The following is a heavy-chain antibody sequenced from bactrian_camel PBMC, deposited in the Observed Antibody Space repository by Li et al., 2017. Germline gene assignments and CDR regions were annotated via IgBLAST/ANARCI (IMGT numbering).Heavy chain of an antibody. J-gene: IGHJ6*01. CDR3: AATGRRFVCVGTRQADFDY. CDR2: ISRFGTT. D-gene: IGHD7*01. V-gene: IGHV3S53*01. Sequence: QVQLVESGGGSVQAGGSLRLSCAASGYTSTSLSMGWFRQIVGKEREGVAAISRFGTTRFADSVKGRFTIPRDNAKNTLYLQMNSLKPEDTAMYYCAATGRRFVCVGTRQADFDYWGQGTQVTVS. CDR1: GYTSTSLS.